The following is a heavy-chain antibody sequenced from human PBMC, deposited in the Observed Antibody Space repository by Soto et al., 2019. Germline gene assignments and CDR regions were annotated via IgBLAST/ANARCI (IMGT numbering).Heavy chain of an antibody. CDR1: GATFGNTA. CDR2: IVPLFGTA. CDR3: ARDGDPGYSFWSGPLGGGRFDP. V-gene: IGHV1-69*12. D-gene: IGHD3-3*01. Sequence: QVQLVQSGAEVKEPGSSVNVSCKTSGATFGNTAVTWVRQAPGQGLEWIGGIVPLFGTANYAQKFRGRVTITADESTSTAYMELSSLRTDDTAVYYCARDGDPGYSFWSGPLGGGRFDPWGKGTLVTVSS. J-gene: IGHJ5*02.